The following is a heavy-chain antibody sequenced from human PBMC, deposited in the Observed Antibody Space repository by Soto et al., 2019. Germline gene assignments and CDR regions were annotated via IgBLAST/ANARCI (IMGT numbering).Heavy chain of an antibody. CDR3: ATDRGVGNWFDP. V-gene: IGHV4-31*03. Sequence: QVQLQESGPGLVKPSQTLSLTCTVSGGSISSGGYYWSWIRQYPGKGLDWIGYIYFSGTTYYNPSLKSRGTISLDTSKNQFSLKLSSVTAADTAVYYCATDRGVGNWFDPWGQGTLVTVSS. CDR1: GGSISSGGYY. CDR2: IYFSGTT. J-gene: IGHJ5*02. D-gene: IGHD1-26*01.